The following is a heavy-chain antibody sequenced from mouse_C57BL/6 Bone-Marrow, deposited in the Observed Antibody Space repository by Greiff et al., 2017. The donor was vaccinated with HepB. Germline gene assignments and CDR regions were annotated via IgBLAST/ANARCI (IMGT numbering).Heavy chain of an antibody. D-gene: IGHD1-1*01. J-gene: IGHJ2*01. V-gene: IGHV14-4*01. CDR2: IDPENGDT. Sequence: EVQVVESGAELVRPGASVKLSCTASGFNIKDDYMHWVKQRPEQGLEWIGWIDPENGDTEYASKFQGKATITADTSSNTAYLQLSSLTSEDTAVYYCTTDYYGSTLFDYWGQGTTLTVSS. CDR1: GFNIKDDY. CDR3: TTDYYGSTLFDY.